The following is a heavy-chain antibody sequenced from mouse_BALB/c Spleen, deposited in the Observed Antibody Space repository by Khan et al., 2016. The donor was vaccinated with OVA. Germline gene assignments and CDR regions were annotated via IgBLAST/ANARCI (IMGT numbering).Heavy chain of an antibody. CDR2: ISYSGVT. D-gene: IGHD1-1*01. V-gene: IGHV3-2*02. J-gene: IGHJ2*01. CDR1: GYSITSGYA. CDR3: ARGNYYGYYFDY. Sequence: EVQLQESGPGLVKPSQSLSLTCTVTGYSITSGYAWYLIRQFPGNLLEWMGFISYSGVTNYTPSLKSRISITRDTSKNQFFLQLNSVTTEDTATYYCARGNYYGYYFDYWGQGTTLTVSS.